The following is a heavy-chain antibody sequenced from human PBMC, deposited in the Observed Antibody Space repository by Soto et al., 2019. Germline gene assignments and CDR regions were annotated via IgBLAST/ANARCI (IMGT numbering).Heavy chain of an antibody. J-gene: IGHJ3*02. V-gene: IGHV1-18*01. Sequence: QVQLVQSGAEVKKPGASVKVSCKASGYTFTSYGISWVRQAPGQGLEWMGWISAYNGNTNYAQKLQGRDTMNTATSTSTAYMELRSLRSDDTAVYYCARDVDTILVEHGAFDIWGQGTMVTVSS. CDR2: ISAYNGNT. CDR1: GYTFTSYG. D-gene: IGHD5-18*01. CDR3: ARDVDTILVEHGAFDI.